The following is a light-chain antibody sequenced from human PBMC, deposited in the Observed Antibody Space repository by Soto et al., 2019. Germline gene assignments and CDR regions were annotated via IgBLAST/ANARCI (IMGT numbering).Light chain of an antibody. J-gene: IGLJ3*02. Sequence: QSVLTQPPSASGTPGQRVIITCSGGTSNVERNYVYWYHHLPGTAPKLLIYRDHQRPSGVPDRFSASKYGISTSLDISGLRAEDEDDYYCAVWDDNLNGLFGGGTKLTVL. V-gene: IGLV1-47*01. CDR1: TSNVERNY. CDR2: RDH. CDR3: AVWDDNLNGL.